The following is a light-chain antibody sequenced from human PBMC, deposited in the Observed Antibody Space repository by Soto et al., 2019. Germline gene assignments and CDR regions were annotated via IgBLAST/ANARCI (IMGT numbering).Light chain of an antibody. Sequence: QPVLTQSPSASASLGASVKLTCTLSSGHSNYAIAWHQQQSEKGPRYLMNLNSDGSHSKGDGIPDRFSGSSSGAERYLTIYSLQPEDEADYYSQTWGSGIVVFGGGTKVTVL. CDR3: QTWGSGIVV. CDR1: SGHSNYA. J-gene: IGLJ2*01. V-gene: IGLV4-69*01. CDR2: LNSDGSH.